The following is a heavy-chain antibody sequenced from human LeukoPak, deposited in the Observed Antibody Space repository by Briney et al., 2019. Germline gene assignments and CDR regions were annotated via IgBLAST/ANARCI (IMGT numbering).Heavy chain of an antibody. CDR2: ISGSGGST. CDR3: AKGGVRSGFDP. V-gene: IGHV3-23*01. J-gene: IGHJ5*02. D-gene: IGHD4-17*01. Sequence: GESPRLSCAASGFTFSSYDMSGVRQAPGKGLEWVSAISGSGGSTYYADSVKGRFTISRDNSKNTLYLQMNSLRAEDTAVYYCAKGGVRSGFDPWGQGTLVTVSS. CDR1: GFTFSSYD.